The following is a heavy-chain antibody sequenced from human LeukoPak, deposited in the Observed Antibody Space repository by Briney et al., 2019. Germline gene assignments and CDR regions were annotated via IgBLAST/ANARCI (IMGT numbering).Heavy chain of an antibody. CDR1: GGSFSGYY. J-gene: IGHJ4*02. CDR3: ARSERYSSGWYFYFDY. CDR2: INHSGST. D-gene: IGHD6-19*01. Sequence: SETLSLTCAVYGGSFSGYYWSWIRQPPGKGLEWIGEINHSGSTNYKPSLKSRVTISVDTSKNQFSLKLSSVTAADTAVYYCARSERYSSGWYFYFDYWGQGTLVTVSS. V-gene: IGHV4-34*01.